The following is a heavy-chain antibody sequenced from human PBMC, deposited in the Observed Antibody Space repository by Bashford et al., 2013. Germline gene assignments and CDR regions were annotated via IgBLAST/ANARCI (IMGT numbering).Heavy chain of an antibody. Sequence: GSLRLSCVASGFTFSNYWMTWVRQAPGQGLEWVAIIKQDGSEKYYADSVKGRFTISRDSSTNTLYLQMASLRAEDTAIYYCLRDHPRNIVLLPPPAHVDYWGQGTLVTVSS. D-gene: IGHD2-2*01. CDR3: LRDHPRNIVLLPPPAHVDY. CDR1: GFTFSNYW. J-gene: IGHJ4*02. V-gene: IGHV3-7*03. CDR2: IKQDGSEK.